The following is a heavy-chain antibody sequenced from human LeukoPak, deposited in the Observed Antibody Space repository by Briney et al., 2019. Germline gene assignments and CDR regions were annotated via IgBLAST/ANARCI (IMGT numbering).Heavy chain of an antibody. CDR1: GITFSNYG. CDR3: VKRAPPGSNSDYFDY. J-gene: IGHJ4*02. Sequence: GGSLTLSCAASGITFSNYGMGWVRHAAGKGLECVTGISGSGDFPYYADSVRGRFTISRDNSKNTLSLQMNSLRAEDTAIYYCVKRAPPGSNSDYFDYWGQGALVAVSS. D-gene: IGHD4-23*01. CDR2: ISGSGDFP. V-gene: IGHV3-23*01.